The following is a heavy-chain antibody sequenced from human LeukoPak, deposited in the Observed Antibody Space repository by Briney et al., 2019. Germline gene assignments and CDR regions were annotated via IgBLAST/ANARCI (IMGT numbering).Heavy chain of an antibody. CDR1: GFIFRSYA. CDR3: ARDAPYSGGCCAFDI. CDR2: ISADGNEQ. Sequence: PGGSLRLSCVDSGFIFRSYAPHWLRQAPGKGLEWVAVISADGNEQYYADSVKGRFTMSRDNSKNTLFLQMTSLRADDTAVYFCARDAPYSGGCCAFDIWGQGTTVIVS. J-gene: IGHJ3*02. D-gene: IGHD6-19*01. V-gene: IGHV3-30-3*01.